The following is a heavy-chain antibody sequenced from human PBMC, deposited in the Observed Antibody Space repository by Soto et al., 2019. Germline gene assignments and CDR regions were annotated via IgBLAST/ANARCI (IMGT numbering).Heavy chain of an antibody. D-gene: IGHD6-6*01. V-gene: IGHV2-5*01. J-gene: IGHJ3*02. CDR3: AHRRSIAARLVAFDI. CDR2: IYWNDDK. Sequence: QITLKESGPTLVKPTQTLTLTCTFSGFSLSTSGVGVGWIRQPPGKALEWLALIYWNDDKRYSPSLKSRLTITKDTSKNQVVLTMTNMDPVDTATYYCAHRRSIAARLVAFDIWGQGTMVTVSS. CDR1: GFSLSTSGVG.